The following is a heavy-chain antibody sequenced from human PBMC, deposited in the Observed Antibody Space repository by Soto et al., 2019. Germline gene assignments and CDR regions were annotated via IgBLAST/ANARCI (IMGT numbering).Heavy chain of an antibody. CDR1: GFTFSSYA. D-gene: IGHD3-3*01. V-gene: IGHV3-30-3*01. Sequence: EGSLRLSCAASGFTFSSYAMHWVRQAPGKGLEWVAVISYDGSNKYYADSVKGRFTISRDNSKNTLYLQMNSLRAEDTAVYYCARDKATYYDFWSGYPSYYYYGMGVWGQGTTVTVSS. J-gene: IGHJ6*02. CDR2: ISYDGSNK. CDR3: ARDKATYYDFWSGYPSYYYYGMGV.